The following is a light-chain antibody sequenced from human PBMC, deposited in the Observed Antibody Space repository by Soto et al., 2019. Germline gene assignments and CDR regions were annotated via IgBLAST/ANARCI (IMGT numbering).Light chain of an antibody. V-gene: IGKV3-20*01. CDR3: QQYGSSPYT. J-gene: IGKJ2*01. CDR1: QSVSSSY. Sequence: EIGLTQSPGTLSLSPGKRATLSCRASQSVSSSYLAWYQQKPGQAPRLLIYAASNRATGIPDSFSGSCSGTDFTLTISRLEPEDVAVYYCQQYGSSPYTFGQGTNLEI. CDR2: AAS.